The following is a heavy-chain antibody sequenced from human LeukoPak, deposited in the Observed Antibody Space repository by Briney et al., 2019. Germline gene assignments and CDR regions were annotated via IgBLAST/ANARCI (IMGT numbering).Heavy chain of an antibody. CDR2: IRNDGSGI. D-gene: IGHD2-2*01. J-gene: IGHJ4*02. V-gene: IGHV3-74*01. CDR3: SRDRHCIGSTCYGL. Sequence: PGGSLRLSCAASGFNFINTWMHWVRQAPGKGLVWVARIRNDGSGIIYADSVKGRFTISRDNARNTLYLQMNSLRAEDTAVYYCSRDRHCIGSTCYGLWGQGTRVTVSS. CDR1: GFNFINTW.